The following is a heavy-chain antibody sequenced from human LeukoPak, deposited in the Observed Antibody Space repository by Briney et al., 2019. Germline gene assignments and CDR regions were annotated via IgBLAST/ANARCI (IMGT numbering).Heavy chain of an antibody. Sequence: SETLSLTCAVSGGSISSGGYSWSWIRQPPGKGLEWIGYIYHSGSTYYNPSLKSRVTISVDRSKNQFSLKLSSVTAADTAVYYCARDAGRYCSGGSCYAFDYWGQGTLVTVSS. CDR3: ARDAGRYCSGGSCYAFDY. J-gene: IGHJ4*02. CDR2: IYHSGST. D-gene: IGHD2-15*01. V-gene: IGHV4-30-2*01. CDR1: GGSISSGGYS.